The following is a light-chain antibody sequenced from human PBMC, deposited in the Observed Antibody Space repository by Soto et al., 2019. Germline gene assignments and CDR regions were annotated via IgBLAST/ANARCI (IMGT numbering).Light chain of an antibody. CDR2: DAS. CDR1: QDIGKN. J-gene: IGKJ4*01. Sequence: DIQMTQSPSSLSVSVGDRVTITCQASQDIGKNLNWYQQKPGKAPKLLIYDASNLETGVPSRFSGSGSGTDFTLTISSLQPEDFATYYCQQANSFPLTFGGGTKVDIK. V-gene: IGKV1-33*01. CDR3: QQANSFPLT.